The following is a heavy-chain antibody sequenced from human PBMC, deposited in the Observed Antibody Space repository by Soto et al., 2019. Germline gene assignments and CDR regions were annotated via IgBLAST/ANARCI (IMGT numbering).Heavy chain of an antibody. D-gene: IGHD3-22*01. CDR2: ISNSGSYI. CDR1: GFSFKNFA. CDR3: ARYPVGSGYYDY. Sequence: VQLVESGGGLVKPGGSLRLSCAASGFSFKNFAMGWVRQAPGRGLEWVASISNSGSYIYYADSLKGRFTISRDNANNSVHLQMTGLRAEYTAIYFCARYPVGSGYYDYWGQGTLVPVSS. J-gene: IGHJ4*02. V-gene: IGHV3-21*01.